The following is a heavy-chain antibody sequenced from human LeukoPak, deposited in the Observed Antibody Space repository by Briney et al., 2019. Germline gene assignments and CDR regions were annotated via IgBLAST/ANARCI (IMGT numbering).Heavy chain of an antibody. Sequence: SQTLSLTCTVSGGSISSGSYYWSWIRQPAGTGLEWIGRIYTSGSTNYNPSLKSRVTISVDTSKNQFSLKLSSVTAADTAVYYCARDRRGIYYDSSGYYGDYFDYWGQGTLVTVSS. V-gene: IGHV4-61*02. J-gene: IGHJ4*02. D-gene: IGHD3-22*01. CDR1: GGSISSGSYY. CDR3: ARDRRGIYYDSSGYYGDYFDY. CDR2: IYTSGST.